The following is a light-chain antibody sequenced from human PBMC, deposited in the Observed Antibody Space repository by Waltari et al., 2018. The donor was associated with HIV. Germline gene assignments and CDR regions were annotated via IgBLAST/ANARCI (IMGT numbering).Light chain of an antibody. CDR3: CSYAGSSTYV. J-gene: IGLJ1*01. V-gene: IGLV2-23*02. Sequence: QSALTQPASVSGSPGQSITISCTGTSRDVGGYHYVSWYQQHPGKAPKLMIYDVSKRPSGVSNRFSGSKSGNTASLTISGLQAEDEADYCCCSYAGSSTYVFGTGTKVTVL. CDR2: DVS. CDR1: SRDVGGYHY.